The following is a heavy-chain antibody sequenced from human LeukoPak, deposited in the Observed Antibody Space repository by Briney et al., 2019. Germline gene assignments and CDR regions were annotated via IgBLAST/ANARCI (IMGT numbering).Heavy chain of an antibody. V-gene: IGHV4-38-2*02. D-gene: IGHD5-18*01. CDR2: IYHSGST. CDR1: GYSISSGYY. Sequence: SETLSLTCTVSGYSISSGYYWGWIRQPPGKGLEWIGSIYHSGSTYYNPSLKSRVTISVDTSKNQFSLKLSSVTAADTAVYYCARTTEGGYSYGYFYYYYMDVWGKGTTVTISS. J-gene: IGHJ6*03. CDR3: ARTTEGGYSYGYFYYYYMDV.